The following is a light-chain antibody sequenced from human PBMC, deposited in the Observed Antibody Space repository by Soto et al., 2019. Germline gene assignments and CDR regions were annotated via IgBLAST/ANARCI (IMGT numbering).Light chain of an antibody. Sequence: QSVLTQPASVSGSPGQSITISCTGTSSDVGSYNLVSWYQQHPGKAPKLMIYEGSKRPSGVSNRFSGSKSGNTASLTISGLQAEDEADYYCCSYEIFSGGTKVTVL. CDR2: EGS. V-gene: IGLV2-23*01. CDR3: CSYEI. CDR1: SSDVGSYNL. J-gene: IGLJ2*01.